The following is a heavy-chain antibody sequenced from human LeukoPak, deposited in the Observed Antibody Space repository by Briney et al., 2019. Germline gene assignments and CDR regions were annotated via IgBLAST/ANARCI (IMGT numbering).Heavy chain of an antibody. V-gene: IGHV3-15*01. D-gene: IGHD3-10*01. CDR3: TTDLGTYYHGSQRLIPIDY. J-gene: IGHJ4*02. Sequence: GGSLRLSCVDSGFTFTDAWMSWIRQAPGKGLEWIGRIKSKTDGETTNYAEPVRGRFTISRDDSKSAVYLQMNSLKIEDTAVYYCTTDLGTYYHGSQRLIPIDYWGQGTLVTVSS. CDR2: IKSKTDGETT. CDR1: GFTFTDAW.